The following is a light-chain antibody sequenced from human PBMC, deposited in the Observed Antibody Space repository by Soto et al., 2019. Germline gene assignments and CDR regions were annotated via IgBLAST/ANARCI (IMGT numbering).Light chain of an antibody. CDR1: SSDVGGYYY. V-gene: IGLV2-14*01. Sequence: QSALTQPASVSGSPGQSITISCTGTSSDVGGYYYVSWYQHHPGKGPKLIIYEVSNRPSGVSARFSGSKSGNTASLTISGLQAEDEADYSCSSYTSSSAYVFGTGTKLTVL. CDR2: EVS. CDR3: SSYTSSSAYV. J-gene: IGLJ1*01.